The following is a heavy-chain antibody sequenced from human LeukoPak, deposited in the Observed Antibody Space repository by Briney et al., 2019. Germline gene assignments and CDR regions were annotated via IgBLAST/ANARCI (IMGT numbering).Heavy chain of an antibody. Sequence: PSETLSLTCTVSGGSISSSSYYWGWIRQPPGKGLEWIGSIYYSGSTYYNPSLKSRVTISVDTSKNQFSLKLSSVTAADTAVYYCARAPALYYYGSGSIGYWDQGTLVTVSS. CDR2: IYYSGST. CDR3: ARAPALYYYGSGSIGY. CDR1: GGSISSSSYY. D-gene: IGHD3-10*01. J-gene: IGHJ4*02. V-gene: IGHV4-39*07.